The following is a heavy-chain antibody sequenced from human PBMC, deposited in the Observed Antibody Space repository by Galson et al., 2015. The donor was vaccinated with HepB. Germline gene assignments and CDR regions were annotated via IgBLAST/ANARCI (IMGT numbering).Heavy chain of an antibody. V-gene: IGHV3-33*01. Sequence: SLRLSCAASGFTFSSYGMHWVRQAPGKGLEWVAVIWYDGSNKYYADSVKGRFTISRVNSKNTLYLQMNSLRAEDTAVYYCARSPSGGNWFDPWGQGTLVTVSS. CDR2: IWYDGSNK. CDR1: GFTFSSYG. D-gene: IGHD2-15*01. CDR3: ARSPSGGNWFDP. J-gene: IGHJ5*02.